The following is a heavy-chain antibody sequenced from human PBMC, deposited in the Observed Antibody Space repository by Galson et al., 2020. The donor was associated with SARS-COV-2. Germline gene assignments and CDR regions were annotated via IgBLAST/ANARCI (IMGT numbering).Heavy chain of an antibody. CDR2: FDPEDGET. J-gene: IGHJ1*01. CDR1: GYTLTELS. Sequence: ASVKVSCKVSGYTLTELSMHWVRQAPGKGLEWMGGFDPEDGETIYAQKFQGRVTMTEDTSTDTAYMELRSLRSEYTAVYYCATVTSWSVVALNAEYFQHWGQGTLVTVSS. V-gene: IGHV1-24*01. D-gene: IGHD2-15*01. CDR3: ATVTSWSVVALNAEYFQH.